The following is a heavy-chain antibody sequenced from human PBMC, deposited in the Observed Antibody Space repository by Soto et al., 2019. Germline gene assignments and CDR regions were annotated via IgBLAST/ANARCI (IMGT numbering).Heavy chain of an antibody. CDR1: GFTFSSYS. CDR2: ISSSSSYI. J-gene: IGHJ6*02. V-gene: IGHV3-21*01. CDR3: ARGIVVVPAAPSYNYGMDV. Sequence: GGSLRLSCAASGFTFSSYSMNWVRQAPGKGLEWVSSISSSSSYIYYADSVKGRFTISRDNAKNSLYLQMNSLRAEDTAVYYCARGIVVVPAAPSYNYGMDVWGQGATVTVSS. D-gene: IGHD2-2*01.